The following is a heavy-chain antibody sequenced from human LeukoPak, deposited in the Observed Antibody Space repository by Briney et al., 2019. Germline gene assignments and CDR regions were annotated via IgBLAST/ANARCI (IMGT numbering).Heavy chain of an antibody. J-gene: IGHJ5*02. CDR3: ARVRGSKGLEWELLFWFDP. Sequence: SESLSLSCTTTGRSISSCYWSWIRQPPGKGKEWIGYIYTSGSTNYNPSLKSRVTISVDTSKNQFSLKLSSVTAADTAVYYCARVRGSKGLEWELLFWFDPWGQGTLVTVSS. CDR2: IYTSGST. CDR1: GRSISSCY. V-gene: IGHV4-4*09. D-gene: IGHD1-26*01.